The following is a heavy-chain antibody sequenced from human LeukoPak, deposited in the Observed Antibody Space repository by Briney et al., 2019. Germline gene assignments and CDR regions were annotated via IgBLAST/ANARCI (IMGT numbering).Heavy chain of an antibody. CDR2: ISAYNGNT. J-gene: IGHJ4*02. D-gene: IGHD3-22*01. CDR3: ARIPADSSSYYYISFFDY. CDR1: GYTFTTYA. V-gene: IGHV1-18*01. Sequence: GASVKVSYKALGYTFTTYAISWVRQAPGQGLEWMGWISAYNGNTNYAQKFQGRITMTTDTSTSTAYMELSSLASDDTAVYYCARIPADSSSYYYISFFDYWGQGTLVTVSS.